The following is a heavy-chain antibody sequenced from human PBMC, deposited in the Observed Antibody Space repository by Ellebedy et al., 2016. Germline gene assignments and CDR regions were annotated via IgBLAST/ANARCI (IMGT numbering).Heavy chain of an antibody. Sequence: ASVKVSXXASGYTFTSYDINWVRKATGQGLEWMGWMNPNSGNTGYAQKFQGRVTMTRNTSISTAYMELSSLRSEDTAVYYCARALDYGDYWYFDLWGRGTLVTVSS. V-gene: IGHV1-8*01. J-gene: IGHJ2*01. CDR2: MNPNSGNT. D-gene: IGHD4-17*01. CDR1: GYTFTSYD. CDR3: ARALDYGDYWYFDL.